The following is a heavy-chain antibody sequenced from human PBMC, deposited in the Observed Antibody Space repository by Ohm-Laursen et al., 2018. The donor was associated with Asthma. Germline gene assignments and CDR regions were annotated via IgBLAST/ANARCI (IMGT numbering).Heavy chain of an antibody. J-gene: IGHJ4*02. CDR2: GGSYYDGGLK. V-gene: IGHV3-30-3*01. D-gene: IGHD3-3*01. CDR1: GFTFRSYA. Sequence: SLRLSCAASGFTFRSYAMHWVRQAPGKGLEWVAVGGSYYDGGLKYYADSVNDRFTVSRDDSKNTLYLQMNSLSPDDTAVYYCARDVMEWYLPAFDFWGQGTLVTVSS. CDR3: ARDVMEWYLPAFDF.